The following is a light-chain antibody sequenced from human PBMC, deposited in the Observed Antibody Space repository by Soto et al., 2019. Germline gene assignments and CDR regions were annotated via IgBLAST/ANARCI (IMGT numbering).Light chain of an antibody. CDR1: QSVRTS. V-gene: IGKV3-11*01. CDR3: QQRNVWPPIT. Sequence: EVVLTQSPATLSLSPGERATLSCRVSQSVRTSLAWYQHKPGQAPRLVIYDASLRANGVPARFGGSGSGTDFTLTINSLEPEDFAVYYCQQRNVWPPITFGQGTRLEIK. J-gene: IGKJ5*01. CDR2: DAS.